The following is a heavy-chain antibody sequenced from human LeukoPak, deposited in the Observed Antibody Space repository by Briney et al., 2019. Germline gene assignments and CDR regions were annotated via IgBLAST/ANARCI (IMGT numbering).Heavy chain of an antibody. V-gene: IGHV3-21*01. J-gene: IGHJ4*02. CDR2: ISSNSSYI. CDR1: GFTFSSYG. D-gene: IGHD6-19*01. Sequence: GRSLRLSCAASGFTFSSYGMHWVRQAPGKGLEWVSSISSNSSYIQYADSVKGRFTISRDNARNSLYLQMNNLRAEDTAVYYCASLPWLVRWIYYWGQGTLVTVSS. CDR3: ASLPWLVRWIYY.